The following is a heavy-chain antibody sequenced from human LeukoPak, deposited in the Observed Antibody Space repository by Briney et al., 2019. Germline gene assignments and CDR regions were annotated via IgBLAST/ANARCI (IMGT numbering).Heavy chain of an antibody. Sequence: GGSLRLSCAASGFTFSSYAMSWVRQAPGKGLEWVSVISGSDGSTYYADSVKGRFTISRDNAKDSLYLQMNSLRDEDTAVYYCARDVDYAFDYWGQGTLVTVSS. CDR1: GFTFSSYA. CDR2: ISGSDGST. J-gene: IGHJ4*02. V-gene: IGHV3-23*01. D-gene: IGHD4-17*01. CDR3: ARDVDYAFDY.